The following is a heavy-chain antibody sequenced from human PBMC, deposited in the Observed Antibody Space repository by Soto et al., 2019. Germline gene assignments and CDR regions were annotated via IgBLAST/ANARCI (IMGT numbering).Heavy chain of an antibody. J-gene: IGHJ3*02. CDR2: IYWNDDK. Sequence: QITLKESGPTLVKPTQTLTLTCSFSGFSLTTSGAGVGWIRQPPGKALEWLAVIYWNDDKRYSPSLKTRLTITKDTSKNQVVLTMTNMDPVDTATYYCARPHPLMIGTVAFDIWGQGTMVTVSS. V-gene: IGHV2-5*01. CDR3: ARPHPLMIGTVAFDI. CDR1: GFSLTTSGAG. D-gene: IGHD3-22*01.